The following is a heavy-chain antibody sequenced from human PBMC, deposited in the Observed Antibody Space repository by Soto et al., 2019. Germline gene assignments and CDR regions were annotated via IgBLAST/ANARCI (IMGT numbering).Heavy chain of an antibody. D-gene: IGHD3-10*01. CDR3: AGGTMVRPYYYYGMDV. CDR2: IYYSGST. Sequence: SETLSLTCTVSGGSISSYYWSWIRQPPGKGLEWIGYIYYSGSTNYNPSLKSRVTISVDTSKNQFSLKLCSVTAADTAVYYCAGGTMVRPYYYYGMDVWGQGTTVTVSS. CDR1: GGSISSYY. J-gene: IGHJ6*02. V-gene: IGHV4-59*01.